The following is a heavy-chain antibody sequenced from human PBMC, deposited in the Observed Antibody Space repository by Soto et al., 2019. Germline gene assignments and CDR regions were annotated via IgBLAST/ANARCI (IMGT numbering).Heavy chain of an antibody. J-gene: IGHJ4*02. D-gene: IGHD3-16*01. Sequence: QITFRESGPALVRPTQTLTLTCTFSGFSLSRNGVGVGWIRQPPGKALEWLALIYWDDDHRYSPSLKTRSSINKDTTKHHVVLTMITLDPVDTAKYYCAREMDYSAYFDSWGQGTLVTVSS. CDR3: AREMDYSAYFDS. V-gene: IGHV2-5*02. CDR2: IYWDDDH. CDR1: GFSLSRNGVG.